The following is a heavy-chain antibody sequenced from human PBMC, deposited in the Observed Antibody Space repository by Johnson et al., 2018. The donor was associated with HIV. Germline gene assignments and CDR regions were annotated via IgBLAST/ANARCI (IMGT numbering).Heavy chain of an antibody. CDR3: ARVRFPYYEFWSGYYRGAFDI. D-gene: IGHD3-3*01. J-gene: IGHJ3*02. V-gene: IGHV3-30*04. CDR1: GFTFSSYA. Sequence: QVQLVESGGGVVQPGRSLRLSCAASGFTFSSYAMHWVRQAPGKGLEWVAVISYDGSNKYYADSVKGRFTISRDNSKNTLYLQMNSLRAEDTAVYYCARVRFPYYEFWSGYYRGAFDIWGQGTMVTVSS. CDR2: ISYDGSNK.